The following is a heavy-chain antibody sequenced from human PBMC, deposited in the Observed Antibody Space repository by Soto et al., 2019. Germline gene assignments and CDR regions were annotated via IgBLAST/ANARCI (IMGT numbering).Heavy chain of an antibody. CDR1: GYTFTSYG. J-gene: IGHJ4*02. Sequence: QVQLVQSGAEVKKPGASVKVSCKASGYTFTSYGISLVRQATGQGLEWMGWISAYNGNTNYAQKLQGRVTMTTDTSTSTAYIELRSLRSDDTAVYYCARETSIAAADVWGQGTLVTVSS. CDR2: ISAYNGNT. V-gene: IGHV1-18*01. CDR3: ARETSIAAADV. D-gene: IGHD6-13*01.